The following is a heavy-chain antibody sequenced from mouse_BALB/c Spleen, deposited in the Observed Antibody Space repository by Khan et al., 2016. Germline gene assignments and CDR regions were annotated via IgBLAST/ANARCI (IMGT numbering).Heavy chain of an antibody. CDR2: IDPANGIT. V-gene: IGHV14-3*02. D-gene: IGHD2-14*01. CDR1: GFKIKDTY. CDR3: ARFGIGTVASMDY. J-gene: IGHJ4*01. Sequence: EVQLQESGAELVKPGASVKLSCRASGFKIKDTYIHWVRQRPAQGLEWIGRIDPANGITDYDPKFQAKATITADTSSNTAYLQVSSLTSEYTAVYDFARFGIGTVASMDYWGQGTSVTVSS.